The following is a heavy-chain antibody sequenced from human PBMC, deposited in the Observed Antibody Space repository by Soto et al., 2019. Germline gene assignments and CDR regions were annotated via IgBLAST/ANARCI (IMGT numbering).Heavy chain of an antibody. D-gene: IGHD2-2*01. CDR2: IYHSGST. V-gene: IGHV4-4*02. CDR3: ARTYQLLGYYYYGMDV. Sequence: SETLSLTCAVSGGSISSSNWWSWVRQPPGKGLEWIGEIYHSGSTNYNPSLKSRVTISVDKSKNQFSLKLSSVTAADTAVYYCARTYQLLGYYYYGMDVWGQGTTVTVSS. CDR1: GGSISSSNW. J-gene: IGHJ6*02.